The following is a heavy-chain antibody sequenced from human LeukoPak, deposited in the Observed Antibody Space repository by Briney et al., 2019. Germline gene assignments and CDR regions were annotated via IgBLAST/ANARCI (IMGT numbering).Heavy chain of an antibody. CDR2: IYYSGST. V-gene: IGHV4-30-4*08. Sequence: SETLSLTCTVSGGSISSGDYYWSWIRQPPGKGLEWIGYIYYSGSTYYNPSLKSRVTISVDTSKNQFSLKLSSVTAADTAVYYCARVGYCSSTSCPTGAFDIWGQGTMVTVSS. CDR1: GGSISSGDYY. J-gene: IGHJ3*02. CDR3: ARVGYCSSTSCPTGAFDI. D-gene: IGHD2-2*03.